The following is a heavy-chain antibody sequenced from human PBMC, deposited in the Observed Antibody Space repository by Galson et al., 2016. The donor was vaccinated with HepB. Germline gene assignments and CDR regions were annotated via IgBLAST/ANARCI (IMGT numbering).Heavy chain of an antibody. J-gene: IGHJ5*02. CDR3: ARDSGYYGSGSYAWFDP. CDR1: GYNFSSYA. V-gene: IGHV1-3*01. Sequence: SVKVSCKASGYNFSSYAIHWVRQAPGQRLEWMGWVNAGNGNTKYSQKFQGRVTITRDTSASTAYMELSSLRSEDTAVYYCARDSGYYGSGSYAWFDPWGQGTLVTVSS. D-gene: IGHD3-10*01. CDR2: VNAGNGNT.